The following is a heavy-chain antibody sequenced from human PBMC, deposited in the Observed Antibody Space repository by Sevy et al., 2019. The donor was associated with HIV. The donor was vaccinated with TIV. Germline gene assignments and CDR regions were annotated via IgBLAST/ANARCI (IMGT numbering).Heavy chain of an antibody. CDR1: GFTFSTYS. CDR3: ARYSGYTGYD. D-gene: IGHD5-12*01. CDR2: ISRSSTYI. Sequence: ERSLRLSCATSGFTFSTYSMNWLRQAPGKGLEWVSSISRSSTYIYHTDSVKGRFTLSRDNARNSLYLQMNSLRDDDTAVYYCARYSGYTGYDWGQGTMVSVSS. V-gene: IGHV3-21*01. J-gene: IGHJ4*02.